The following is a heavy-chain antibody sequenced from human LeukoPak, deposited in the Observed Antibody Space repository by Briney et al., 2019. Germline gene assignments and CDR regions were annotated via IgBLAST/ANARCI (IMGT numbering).Heavy chain of an antibody. V-gene: IGHV3-23*01. J-gene: IGHJ4*02. D-gene: IGHD6-13*01. CDR1: GFSFSSYA. CDR3: AKDLIAAARLNFDY. Sequence: PGGSLRLSCAVSGFSFSSYAMSWVRQAPGKGLEWVPAISGSGGSTYYADSVKGRFTISRDNSKNTLYLQMNSLRAEDTAVYYCAKDLIAAARLNFDYWGQGTLVTVSS. CDR2: ISGSGGST.